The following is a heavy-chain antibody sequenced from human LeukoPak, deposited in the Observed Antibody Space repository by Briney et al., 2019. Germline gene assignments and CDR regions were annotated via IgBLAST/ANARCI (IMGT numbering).Heavy chain of an antibody. CDR2: IRSKTDGGTT. D-gene: IGHD6-19*01. V-gene: IGHV3-15*01. J-gene: IGHJ4*02. CDR1: GSTFSNAW. Sequence: GGSLRLSCAASGSTFSNAWMSWVRQAPGKGLEWIGRIRSKTDGGTTDYAAPVKDRVTISGDDSKNTLFLQINSLKTDDTAVYYCTTYVAVSGTRHFDSWGQGALVIVSS. CDR3: TTYVAVSGTRHFDS.